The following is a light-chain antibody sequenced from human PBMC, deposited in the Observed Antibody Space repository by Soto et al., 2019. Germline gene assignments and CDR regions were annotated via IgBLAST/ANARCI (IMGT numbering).Light chain of an antibody. Sequence: DIQMTQSPSSVSASVGDRITITCRASQGIGGRLAWFQQKPGKAPQYLIQAASILQSGVPSRFSGSGSGTEFILTINNLQPEDFASYYCLQHNSYPWTFGQGTKVDIK. CDR1: QGIGGR. V-gene: IGKV1D-16*01. CDR2: AAS. J-gene: IGKJ1*01. CDR3: LQHNSYPWT.